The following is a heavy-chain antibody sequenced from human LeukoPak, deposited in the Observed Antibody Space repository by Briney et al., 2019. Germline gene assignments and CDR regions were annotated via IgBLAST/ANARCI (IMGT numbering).Heavy chain of an antibody. CDR2: IYYSGST. D-gene: IGHD3-22*01. J-gene: IGHJ4*02. Sequence: SETLSLTCTVSGGSISSSSYYWGWIRQPPGKGLEWIGSIYYSGSTYYNPSLKSRVTISVDTSKDQFSPKLSSVTAADTAVYYCAREPAFDYYDSSGYGPPWDYWGQGTLVTVSS. CDR1: GGSISSSSYY. CDR3: AREPAFDYYDSSGYGPPWDY. V-gene: IGHV4-39*07.